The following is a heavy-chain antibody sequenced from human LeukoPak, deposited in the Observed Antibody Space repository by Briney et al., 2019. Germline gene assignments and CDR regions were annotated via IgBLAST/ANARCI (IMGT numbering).Heavy chain of an antibody. Sequence: SQTLSLTCTVSGGSISSGGYYWSWIRQPPGKGLEWIGYIYHSGSTYYNPSLKSRVTISVDRSKNQFSLKLSSVTAADTAVYYCAREGPDKPFDYWGQGTLVTVSS. J-gene: IGHJ4*02. V-gene: IGHV4-30-2*01. D-gene: IGHD1-14*01. CDR2: IYHSGST. CDR3: AREGPDKPFDY. CDR1: GGSISSGGYY.